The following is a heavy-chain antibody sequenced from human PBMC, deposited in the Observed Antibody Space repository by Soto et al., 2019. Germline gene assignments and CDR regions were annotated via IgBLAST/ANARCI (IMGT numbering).Heavy chain of an antibody. J-gene: IGHJ6*02. D-gene: IGHD1-20*01. V-gene: IGHV5-10-1*01. CDR3: ARHGIPGIYYYYYGMDV. Sequence: GESLKISCKGSGYSFTSYWISWVRQMPGKGLEWMGRIDPSDSYTNYSPSFQGHVTISADKSISTAYLQWSSLKASDTAMYYCARHGIPGIYYYYYGMDVWGQGTLVTVSS. CDR2: IDPSDSYT. CDR1: GYSFTSYW.